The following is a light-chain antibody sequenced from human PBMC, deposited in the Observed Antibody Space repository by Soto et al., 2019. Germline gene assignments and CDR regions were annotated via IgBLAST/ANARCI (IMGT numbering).Light chain of an antibody. Sequence: DIQMTQSPSTLSASVGDRVTITCRASQSIRSWLAWYQQKPGKAPQLLIYDASNLESGVPSRFGGSGSGTEFTLTISSLQPDDFATYYSQQYDSFSKTFGRGTKV. J-gene: IGKJ1*01. CDR1: QSIRSW. CDR3: QQYDSFSKT. CDR2: DAS. V-gene: IGKV1-5*01.